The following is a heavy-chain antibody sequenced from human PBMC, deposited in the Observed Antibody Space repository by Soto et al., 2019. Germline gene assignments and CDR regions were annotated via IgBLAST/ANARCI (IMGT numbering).Heavy chain of an antibody. V-gene: IGHV5-51*07. D-gene: IGHD3-10*01. J-gene: IGHJ3*02. CDR3: ARTGSGSYLAIDI. CDR2: IDPGDSDT. Sequence: PXXSLRICCKGCGYSVTRSWMRWVQQMPGKGLEWMGRIDPGDSDTRYSPSFQGQVTISADKSISTAYLQWSSLRASDTAMYYCARTGSGSYLAIDIWGQGTMVTVSS. CDR1: GYSVTRSW.